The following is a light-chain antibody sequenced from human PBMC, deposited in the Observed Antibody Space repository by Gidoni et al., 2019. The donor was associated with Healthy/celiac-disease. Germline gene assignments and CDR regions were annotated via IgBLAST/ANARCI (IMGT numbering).Light chain of an antibody. CDR1: QSISSY. CDR2: AAS. CDR3: QQSYSTPPFT. Sequence: VGDRVTITCRASQSISSYLNWYQQKPGKAPKLLIYAASSLQSGVPSRFSGSGSGTDFTLTISSLQPEDFATYYCQQSYSTPPFTFXQXTKLEIK. V-gene: IGKV1-39*01. J-gene: IGKJ2*01.